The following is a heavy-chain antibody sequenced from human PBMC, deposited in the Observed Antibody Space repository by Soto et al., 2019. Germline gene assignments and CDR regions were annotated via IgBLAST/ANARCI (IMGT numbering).Heavy chain of an antibody. D-gene: IGHD5-12*01. CDR1: GFTFSSYG. CDR3: AKDVEMATITLFDY. J-gene: IGHJ4*02. V-gene: IGHV3-30*18. CDR2: ISYDGSNK. Sequence: QVQLVESGGGVVQPGRSLRLSCAASGFTFSSYGMHWVRQAPGKGLEWVAVISYDGSNKYYADSVKGRFTISRDNSKSTLYLQMNSLRAEDTAVYYCAKDVEMATITLFDYWGQGTLVTVSS.